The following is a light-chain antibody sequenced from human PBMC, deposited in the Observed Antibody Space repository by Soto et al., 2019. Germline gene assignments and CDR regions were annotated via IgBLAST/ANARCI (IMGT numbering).Light chain of an antibody. Sequence: QSVLTQPPSVSGSPGQSVTISCTGTSSDVGSYNCVSWYQQSPGTAPKLMVYEVTNRPSGVPDRFSGSKSGNTASLTISGLQAEDAADYYCSSYRGNSTYVFGTGTKVTVL. V-gene: IGLV2-18*02. CDR3: SSYRGNSTYV. CDR1: SSDVGSYNC. J-gene: IGLJ1*01. CDR2: EVT.